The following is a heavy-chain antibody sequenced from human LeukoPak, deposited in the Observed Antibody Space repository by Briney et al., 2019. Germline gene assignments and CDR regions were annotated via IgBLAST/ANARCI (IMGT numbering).Heavy chain of an antibody. CDR3: AGLIRPGWFDP. CDR2: IYYSGST. J-gene: IGHJ5*02. V-gene: IGHV4-59*04. CDR1: GFTFNSYA. D-gene: IGHD2-8*01. Sequence: GSLRLSCAASGFTFNSYAMSWVRQPPGKGLEWIANIYYSGSTYYNPSLKSRVTISVDTSKNQFSLKLSSVTAADTAVYYCAGLIRPGWFDPWGQGTLVTVSS.